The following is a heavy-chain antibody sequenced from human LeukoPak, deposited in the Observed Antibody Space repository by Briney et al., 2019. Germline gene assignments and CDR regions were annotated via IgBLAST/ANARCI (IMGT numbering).Heavy chain of an antibody. CDR1: GSTISTYW. CDR2: IKQDGSDK. V-gene: IGHV3-7*01. J-gene: IGHJ4*02. Sequence: GGSLRLSCAASGSTISTYWMSWVRRAPGKGLEWVANIKQDGSDKYYVDSVKGRFTISRDNAKNSLSLQMNGLRAEDTAVYYCATVRSGYVFDYWGQGTLVTVSS. D-gene: IGHD3-3*01. CDR3: ATVRSGYVFDY.